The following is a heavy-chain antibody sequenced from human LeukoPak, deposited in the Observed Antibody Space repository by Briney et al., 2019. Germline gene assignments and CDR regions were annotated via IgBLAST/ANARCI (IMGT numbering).Heavy chain of an antibody. V-gene: IGHV4-39*01. CDR3: ARPRMVAKTRWFDP. CDR1: GGSISSSSYY. CDR2: IYYSGST. D-gene: IGHD5-12*01. J-gene: IGHJ5*02. Sequence: PAETLSLTCTLSGGSISSSSYYWAWIRQPPGRGLERIGSIYYSGSTYYNPSLKTRVTISVDTSKNQFSLKLSSVTAADTAVYDCARPRMVAKTRWFDPWGQGTLVTVSS.